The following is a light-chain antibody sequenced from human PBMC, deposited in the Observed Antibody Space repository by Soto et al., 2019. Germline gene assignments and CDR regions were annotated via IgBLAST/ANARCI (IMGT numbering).Light chain of an antibody. J-gene: IGLJ1*01. CDR3: SSYTSSSTYV. V-gene: IGLV2-14*03. CDR1: HNDVGHENF. Sequence: QSVLGQPAPVSGAPWQSITLFFTGTHNDVGHENFVSWYQQHPDKVPKPIIYDVTRRASGISSRFSASKSGNTAYLAISGLQADDEADYYCSSYTSSSTYVFGTGTKVTVL. CDR2: DVT.